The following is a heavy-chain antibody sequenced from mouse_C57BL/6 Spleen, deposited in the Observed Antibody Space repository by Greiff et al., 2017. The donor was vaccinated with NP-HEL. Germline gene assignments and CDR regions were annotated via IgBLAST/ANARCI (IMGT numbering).Heavy chain of an antibody. D-gene: IGHD1-1*01. J-gene: IGHJ2*01. CDR1: GYTFTSYW. V-gene: IGHV1-55*01. CDR2: IYPGSGST. Sequence: VQLQQPGAELVKPGASVKMSCKASGYTFTSYWITWVKQRPGQGLEWIGDIYPGSGSTNYNEKFKSKATLTVDTSSSTAYMQLSSLTSEDAAVYYYARDYCGSPLDDWGQGTTLTVSS. CDR3: ARDYCGSPLDD.